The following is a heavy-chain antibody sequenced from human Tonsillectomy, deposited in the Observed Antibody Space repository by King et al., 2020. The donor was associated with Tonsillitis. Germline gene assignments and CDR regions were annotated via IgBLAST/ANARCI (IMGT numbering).Heavy chain of an antibody. CDR1: GYRFSTSW. CDR3: ARPPYSGNYGY. Sequence: LVQSGAEVKKPGASLKISCKDSGYRFSTSWIGWVRQMPGKGLEWMGIIYPGDSDTRYSPSFQGQVTISADKSISTAYLQWSSLKASDTAMYYCARPPYSGNYGYWGQGTLVTVSS. J-gene: IGHJ4*02. D-gene: IGHD1-26*01. CDR2: IYPGDSDT. V-gene: IGHV5-51*03.